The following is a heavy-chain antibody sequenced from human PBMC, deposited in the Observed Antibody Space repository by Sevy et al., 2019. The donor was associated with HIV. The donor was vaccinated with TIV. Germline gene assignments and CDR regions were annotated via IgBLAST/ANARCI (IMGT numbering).Heavy chain of an antibody. CDR3: SKAPGRYVDIHMIE. V-gene: IGHV3-23*01. CDR2: INNNGGDT. J-gene: IGHJ4*02. Sequence: GGSLRLSCAASGFTFSSYAMTWVRQAPGRGLEWVSAINNNGGDTHYADSVKGRFTISRDNSRNTLYLQMNSLRVEDTAVYYCSKAPGRYVDIHMIEWGQGTLVTVSS. CDR1: GFTFSSYA. D-gene: IGHD5-12*01.